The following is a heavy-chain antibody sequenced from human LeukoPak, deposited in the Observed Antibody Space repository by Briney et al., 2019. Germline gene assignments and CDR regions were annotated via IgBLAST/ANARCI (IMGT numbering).Heavy chain of an antibody. CDR1: GFIFSNYD. CDR2: IGGTGGNI. Sequence: GGSLRLSCAASGFIFSNYDMGWVRQAPGKGLEWVSTIGGTGGNIHYADSVKGRFTLSRDNSKNTLYLQMNSLRAEDTAAYYCAKSVRGVLGNAFDIWGQGTMVTVSS. J-gene: IGHJ3*02. CDR3: AKSVRGVLGNAFDI. D-gene: IGHD3-10*01. V-gene: IGHV3-23*01.